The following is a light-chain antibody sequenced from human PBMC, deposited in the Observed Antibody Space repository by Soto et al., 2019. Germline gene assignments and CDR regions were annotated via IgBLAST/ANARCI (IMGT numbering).Light chain of an antibody. CDR1: QTVGSY. Sequence: IVLTQSPANLSLSPGERATLSCRASQTVGSYLAWFQQTPGQAPRLLVYDTSTRATGIPDRYSGSGSGTDCTITISRLEQEDGAVFFCQQYGTSEIIFGQGTRLEIK. V-gene: IGKV3-11*01. CDR2: DTS. J-gene: IGKJ5*01. CDR3: QQYGTSEII.